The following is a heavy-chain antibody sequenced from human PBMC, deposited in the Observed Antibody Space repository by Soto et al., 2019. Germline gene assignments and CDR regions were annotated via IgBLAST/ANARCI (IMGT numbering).Heavy chain of an antibody. D-gene: IGHD2-21*01. CDR3: AKSQDPYGGAHSSALDS. J-gene: IGHJ5*01. V-gene: IGHV3-23*01. CDR1: GFTFTDHA. Sequence: EVQLLESGGDLVQPGGSLRLSCAASGFTFTDHAMTWVRQAPGKGLEWISGISGSGGRINYADSVKGRFIISRDTSKNTLSLQMDSLRAEDSAVYYCAKSQDPYGGAHSSALDSWGQGTLVTVSS. CDR2: ISGSGGRI.